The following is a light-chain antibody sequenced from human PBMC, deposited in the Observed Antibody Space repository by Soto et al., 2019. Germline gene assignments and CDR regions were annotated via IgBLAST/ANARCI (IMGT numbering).Light chain of an antibody. CDR1: SSDVGGYDY. Sequence: QSALTQPASVSGSPGQSITIPCTGTSSDVGGYDYVSWYQQHPGKAPKLIIYDVSNRPSGVSNRFSGSKSGNTASLTISGLQAEDEADYYCRSFTSSSTHVLFGGGTQLTVL. CDR2: DVS. J-gene: IGLJ2*01. CDR3: RSFTSSSTHVL. V-gene: IGLV2-14*01.